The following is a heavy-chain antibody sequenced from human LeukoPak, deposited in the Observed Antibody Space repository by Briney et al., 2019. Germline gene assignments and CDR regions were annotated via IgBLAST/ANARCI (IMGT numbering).Heavy chain of an antibody. J-gene: IGHJ4*02. V-gene: IGHV3-23*01. CDR2: IFGSST. Sequence: GGSLRLSCAASGLTVRDYHMSWIRQAPGKGLEVVSAIFGSSTYHAYSVKGRFTISRDNFKNTLNLQMNSLRAEDSAIYYCTRDEPGSSWFNWGQGTLVTVSS. CDR1: GLTVRDYH. D-gene: IGHD6-19*01. CDR3: TRDEPGSSWFN.